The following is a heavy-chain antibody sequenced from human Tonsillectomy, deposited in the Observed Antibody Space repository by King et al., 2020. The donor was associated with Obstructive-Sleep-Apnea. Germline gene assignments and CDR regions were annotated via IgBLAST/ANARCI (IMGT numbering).Heavy chain of an antibody. Sequence: VQLQESGPGLVKPSQTLSLTCTVSGGSISSGGYYWSWIRQHPGKGLEWIGCIYYSGSTYYNPSLKGRVSISLDTSKNQFSLRLSSVTAADTAVYYCARGRVATGVDYRGQGTLVTVSS. CDR2: IYYSGST. CDR3: ARGRVATGVDY. V-gene: IGHV4-31*03. J-gene: IGHJ4*02. D-gene: IGHD5-12*01. CDR1: GGSISSGGYY.